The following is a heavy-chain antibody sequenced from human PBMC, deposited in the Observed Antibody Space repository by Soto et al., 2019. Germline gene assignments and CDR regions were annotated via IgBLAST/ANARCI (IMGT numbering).Heavy chain of an antibody. V-gene: IGHV4-31*03. Sequence: SETLSLTCTVSGGSITTGGSYWSRIRQHPGKGLEWIGNIYHSGNTYYNPSLKSRLTISVDTSKNHFSLMVDSVTAADTAVYYCARARFQVLYGKPYFDSWGQGTLVTVSS. CDR3: ARARFQVLYGKPYFDS. D-gene: IGHD2-2*02. J-gene: IGHJ4*02. CDR1: GGSITTGGSY. CDR2: IYHSGNT.